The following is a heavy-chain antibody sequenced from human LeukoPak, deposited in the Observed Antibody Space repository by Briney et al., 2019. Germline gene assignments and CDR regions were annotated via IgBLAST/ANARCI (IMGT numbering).Heavy chain of an antibody. Sequence: GGSLKLSCAASGFTFSGSAMHWVRQASGKGREWVGRIRSKANSYATAYAASVKGRFTISRDDSKNTAYLQMNSLKTEDTAVYYCWVWFGDYGMDVWGQGTTVTVSS. CDR2: IRSKANSYAT. V-gene: IGHV3-73*01. D-gene: IGHD3-10*01. J-gene: IGHJ6*02. CDR3: WVWFGDYGMDV. CDR1: GFTFSGSA.